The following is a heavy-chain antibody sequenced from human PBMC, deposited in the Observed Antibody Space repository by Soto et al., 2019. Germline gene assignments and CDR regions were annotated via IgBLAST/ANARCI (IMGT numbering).Heavy chain of an antibody. CDR3: ATLGGYYRDLDH. CDR1: GGSISSGGYS. V-gene: IGHV4-30-2*01. J-gene: IGHJ4*02. CDR2: IYHSGST. Sequence: SETLSLTCAVSGGSISSGGYSWSWIRQPPGKGLEWIGYIYHSGSTYYNPSLKSRVTISVDRTKNQVSLNLTSVTAADTAVYECATLGGYYRDLDHWGQGTLVTVSS. D-gene: IGHD3-3*01.